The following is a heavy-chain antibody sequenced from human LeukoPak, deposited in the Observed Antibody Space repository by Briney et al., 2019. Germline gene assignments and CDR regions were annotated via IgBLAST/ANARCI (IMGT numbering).Heavy chain of an antibody. V-gene: IGHV4-34*01. CDR1: GGSFSGNY. CDR3: ARARTMVRGVIIKPYYGMYV. Sequence: PSETLSLTCAVYGGSFSGNYWSWIRQPPGKGLEWIGEINHSGSTNYSPSLKSRVTISVDASKNQFSLKLSSVTAADTAVYYCARARTMVRGVIIKPYYGMYVWGKGTTVTVSS. J-gene: IGHJ6*04. D-gene: IGHD3-10*01. CDR2: INHSGST.